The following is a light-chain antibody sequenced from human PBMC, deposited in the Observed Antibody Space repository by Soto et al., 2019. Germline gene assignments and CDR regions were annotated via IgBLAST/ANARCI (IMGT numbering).Light chain of an antibody. J-gene: IGLJ3*02. Sequence: SYELTQPPSVSVPPGQTASMTCGGSNIGTKNVHWFQQKPGQAPVLVVYDNSDRPSGIPERLSGSNSGNTATLTISRVEAGDEADYYCQVWDSSSDHWVFGGGTKLTVL. CDR1: NIGTKN. CDR2: DNS. V-gene: IGLV3-21*02. CDR3: QVWDSSSDHWV.